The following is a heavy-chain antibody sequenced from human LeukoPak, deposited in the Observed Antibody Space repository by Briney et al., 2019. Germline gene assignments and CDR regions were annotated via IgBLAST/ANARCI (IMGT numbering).Heavy chain of an antibody. J-gene: IGHJ4*02. CDR2: FYYSGST. CDR3: ARHLSRIYFDY. D-gene: IGHD2-15*01. Sequence: SETLSLTCNVSGGSISSSSYYWGWIRQPPGKGLEWIGSFYYSGSTDYNPSLKSRVTISVDTSKNQFSLKLSSVTAADTAVYYCARHLSRIYFDYWGQGTLVTVSS. CDR1: GGSISSSSYY. V-gene: IGHV4-39*01.